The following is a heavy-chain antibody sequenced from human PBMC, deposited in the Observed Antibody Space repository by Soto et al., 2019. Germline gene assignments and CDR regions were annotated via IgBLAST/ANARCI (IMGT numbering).Heavy chain of an antibody. CDR1: GGSISSGGYY. CDR2: IYYTGTT. Sequence: QVQLQESGPGLVKPSQTLSLTCTVSGGSISSGGYYWSWIRQHPGKGLEWIGYIYYTGTTYYNPSLKSRVTISVDTSKNQFSLELISVTAADTAVYYCARVYGDYRSWFDPCGQGTLVTVSS. J-gene: IGHJ5*02. CDR3: ARVYGDYRSWFDP. D-gene: IGHD4-17*01. V-gene: IGHV4-31*03.